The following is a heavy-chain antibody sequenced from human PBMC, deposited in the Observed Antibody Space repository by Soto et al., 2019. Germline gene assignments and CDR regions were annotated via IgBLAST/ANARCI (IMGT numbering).Heavy chain of an antibody. D-gene: IGHD4-17*01. CDR3: AKDPYGDYGPWVYNWFDP. CDR2: ISGSGGST. Sequence: GGSLRLSCAASGFTFSSYAMSWVRQAPGKGLEWVSAISGSGGSTYYADSVKGRFTISRDNSKNTLYLQMNSLRAEDTAVYYCAKDPYGDYGPWVYNWFDPWGQGTLVTVSS. CDR1: GFTFSSYA. V-gene: IGHV3-23*01. J-gene: IGHJ5*02.